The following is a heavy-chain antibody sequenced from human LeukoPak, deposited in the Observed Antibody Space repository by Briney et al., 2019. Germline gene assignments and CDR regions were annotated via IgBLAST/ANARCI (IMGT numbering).Heavy chain of an antibody. V-gene: IGHV3-33*08. D-gene: IGHD6-13*01. CDR3: AREDYSSRGLDY. CDR1: GFTFSSYA. J-gene: IGHJ4*02. CDR2: IWYDGSNK. Sequence: PGGSLRLSCAASGFTFSSYAMSWVRQAPGKGLEWVAVIWYDGSNKYYADSVKGRFTISRDNSKNTLYLQMNSLRAEDTAVYYCAREDYSSRGLDYWGQGTLVTFSS.